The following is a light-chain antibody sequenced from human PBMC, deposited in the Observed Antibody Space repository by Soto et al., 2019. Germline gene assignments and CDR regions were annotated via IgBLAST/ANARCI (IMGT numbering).Light chain of an antibody. Sequence: QSVLTQPASVSGSPGQSITISCTGTSSDIGGYKYVSWYQQHPGKAPKLMIYEVTNRPSGVSNRFSGSKSGNTASLTISGLQAEDEADYYCSSYTTSNTWVFGGGTQLTVL. CDR1: SSDIGGYKY. J-gene: IGLJ3*02. CDR3: SSYTTSNTWV. V-gene: IGLV2-14*01. CDR2: EVT.